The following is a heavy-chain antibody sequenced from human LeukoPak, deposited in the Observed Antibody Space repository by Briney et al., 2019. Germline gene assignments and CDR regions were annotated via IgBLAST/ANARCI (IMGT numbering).Heavy chain of an antibody. D-gene: IGHD3-22*01. CDR2: ISAYNGNT. V-gene: IGHV1-18*01. J-gene: IGHJ3*02. CDR1: GYTFTSYG. CDR3: ARVTMIVVVIDAFDI. Sequence: ASVKVSCKASGYTFTSYGISWVRQAPGQGLEWTGWISAYNGNTNYAQKLQGRVTMTTDTSTSTAYMELRSLRSDDTAVYYCARVTMIVVVIDAFDIWGQGTMVTVSS.